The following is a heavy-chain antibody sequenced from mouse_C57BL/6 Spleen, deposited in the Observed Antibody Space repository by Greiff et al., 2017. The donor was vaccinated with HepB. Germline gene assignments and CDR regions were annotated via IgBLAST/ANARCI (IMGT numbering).Heavy chain of an antibody. Sequence: QVHVKQSGPQLVKPGASVKISCKASGYAFSSSWMNWVKQRPGKGLEWIGRIYPGDGDTNYNGKFRGKATLTADKSSSTAYMQLSSLTSEDSAVYFCARITTVVEGFAYWGQGTLVTVSA. CDR2: IYPGDGDT. J-gene: IGHJ3*01. CDR1: GYAFSSSW. CDR3: ARITTVVEGFAY. V-gene: IGHV1-82*01. D-gene: IGHD1-1*01.